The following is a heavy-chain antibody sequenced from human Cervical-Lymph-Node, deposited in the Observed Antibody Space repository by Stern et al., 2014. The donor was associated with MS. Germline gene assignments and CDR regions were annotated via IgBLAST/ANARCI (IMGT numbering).Heavy chain of an antibody. Sequence: QLQLQESVPGLVKPSETLSLTCTVSGGSISSSSYYGAWIRQPPGKGLEWIGSIYYGGTPYYNPSLKSRVTISVDTSKNQFSLKLTSVTAADTAVYYCARQGAYCSSTSCYDFDYWGQGTLVTVSS. V-gene: IGHV4-39*01. J-gene: IGHJ4*02. CDR2: IYYGGTP. CDR1: GGSISSSSYY. D-gene: IGHD2-2*01. CDR3: ARQGAYCSSTSCYDFDY.